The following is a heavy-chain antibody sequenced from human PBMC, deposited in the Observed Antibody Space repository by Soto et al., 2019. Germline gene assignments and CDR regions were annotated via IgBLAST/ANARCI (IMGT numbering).Heavy chain of an antibody. CDR2: IYYSGST. V-gene: IGHV4-31*03. CDR3: ARDEGSSGYYRDRVIDAFDI. Sequence: PSETLSLPCTVSGGSISRGGYYWSWIRQHPGKGLEWIGYIYYSGSTYYNPSLKSRVTISVDTSKNQFSLKLSSVTAADTAVYYCARDEGSSGYYRDRVIDAFDIWGQGTMVTVSS. CDR1: GGSISRGGYY. J-gene: IGHJ3*02. D-gene: IGHD3-22*01.